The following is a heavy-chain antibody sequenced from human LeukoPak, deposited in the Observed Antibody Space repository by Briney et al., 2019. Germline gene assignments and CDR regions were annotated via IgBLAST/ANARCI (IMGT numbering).Heavy chain of an antibody. D-gene: IGHD2-2*01. V-gene: IGHV5-51*01. Sequence: RGEPLKISCKGSGYSFTSYWIGWVRQMPGKGLEWMGVIYPRDSDTRYSPSFHGQVTISADRSISTAYLQWSSLKASDTAMYYCARGYCSTSSCSFFDIWGQGTLVTVSS. CDR3: ARGYCSTSSCSFFDI. CDR1: GYSFTSYW. CDR2: IYPRDSDT. J-gene: IGHJ4*02.